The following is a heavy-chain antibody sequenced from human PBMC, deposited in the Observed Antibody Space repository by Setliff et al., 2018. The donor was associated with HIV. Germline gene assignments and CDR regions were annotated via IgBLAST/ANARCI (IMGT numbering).Heavy chain of an antibody. CDR3: ARGDTYWHDASGYAKSGLDAFDI. CDR1: GDSMNSVSYS. CDR2: VYARGSA. J-gene: IGHJ3*02. V-gene: IGHV4-61*09. Sequence: SETLSLTCTVSGDSMNSVSYSWAWLRQSAGKGPEWIGHVYARGSANYNPSLTSRVTIPVPTSKNQFSLNLNSVTAADTAVYHCARGDTYWHDASGYAKSGLDAFDIWGQGTMVTVSS. D-gene: IGHD3-22*01.